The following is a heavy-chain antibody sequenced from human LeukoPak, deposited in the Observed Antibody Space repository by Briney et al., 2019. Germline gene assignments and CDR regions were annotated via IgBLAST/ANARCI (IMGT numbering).Heavy chain of an antibody. CDR2: INPNRGST. CDR3: ARDRTQRRHCGGGSCGWDI. V-gene: IGHV1-46*01. J-gene: IGHJ3*02. D-gene: IGHD2-15*01. CDR1: GYTFGSNY. Sequence: ASVKVSRKSSGYTFGSNYMHWVRQAPARGLEWMGIINPNRGSTSYAQMFQGRVTMTRDKSRSTVYMELSSLRSEDTAVYYCARDRTQRRHCGGGSCGWDIWGQGTMVTVSS.